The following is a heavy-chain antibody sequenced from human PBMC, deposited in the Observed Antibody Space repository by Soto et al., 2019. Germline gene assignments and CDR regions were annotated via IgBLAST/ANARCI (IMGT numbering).Heavy chain of an antibody. CDR2: ISSSSSYI. V-gene: IGHV3-21*01. CDR3: ARDNDCSGGSCYLYYYYYGMDV. D-gene: IGHD2-15*01. J-gene: IGHJ6*02. CDR1: GFTFSSYS. Sequence: GGSLRLSCAASGFTFSSYSMNWVRQAPGKGLEWVSSISSSSSYIYYADSVKGRFTISSDNAKNSLYLQMNSLRAEDTAVYYCARDNDCSGGSCYLYYYYYGMDVWGQGTTVTVSS.